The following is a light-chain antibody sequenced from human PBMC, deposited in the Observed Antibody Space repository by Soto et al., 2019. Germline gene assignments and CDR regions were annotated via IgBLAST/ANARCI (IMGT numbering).Light chain of an antibody. CDR2: DVS. CDR3: SSYTTGSTHV. Sequence: QSVLTQPASVSGSPGQSITISCTGTSSDVGGYNYACWYQQHPGKAPKLMIYDVSNRPSGVSNRFSGSKSGNTASLIISGLQAEDEADYYCSSYTTGSTHVFGTGTKVTVL. CDR1: SSDVGGYNY. J-gene: IGLJ1*01. V-gene: IGLV2-14*01.